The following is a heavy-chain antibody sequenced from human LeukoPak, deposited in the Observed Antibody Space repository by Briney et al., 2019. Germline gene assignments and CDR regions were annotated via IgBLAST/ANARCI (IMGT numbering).Heavy chain of an antibody. D-gene: IGHD5-24*01. CDR2: IYPGDSDT. V-gene: IGHV5-51*01. CDR3: ARHGIGDGYNPGEAFDI. CDR1: GYSFTSYW. J-gene: IGHJ3*02. Sequence: GESLKISCKGSGYSFTSYWIGWVRQMPGKGLEWMGIIYPGDSDTRYSPSFQGQVTISADKSISTAYLQWSSLKASDTAMYYCARHGIGDGYNPGEAFDIWGQGTMVTVSS.